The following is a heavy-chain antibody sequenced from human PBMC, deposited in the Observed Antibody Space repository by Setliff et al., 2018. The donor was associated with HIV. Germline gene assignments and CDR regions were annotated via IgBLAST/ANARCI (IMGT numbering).Heavy chain of an antibody. D-gene: IGHD6-13*01. CDR2: IWYNGINK. J-gene: IGHJ4*02. Sequence: GGSLRLSCAASRFTFNSYGMHWVRQAPGKGLEWVAFIWYNGINKYYAGSVRGRFTISRDNARNSLYLQMNSLRAEDTAVYYCARDSGSTWYASSRSDYWGQGTLVTLSS. CDR1: RFTFNSYG. V-gene: IGHV3-33*01. CDR3: ARDSGSTWYASSRSDY.